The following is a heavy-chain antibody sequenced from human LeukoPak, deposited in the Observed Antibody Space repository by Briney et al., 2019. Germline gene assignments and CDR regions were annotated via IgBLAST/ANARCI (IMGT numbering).Heavy chain of an antibody. J-gene: IGHJ4*02. V-gene: IGHV3-7*01. CDR2: IKQDGSEK. CDR1: GFTFSSYW. D-gene: IGHD1-7*01. CDR3: ARDPPAGTSPY. Sequence: GGSLRLSCAASGFTFSSYWMSWVRQAPGKGLECVANIKQDGSEKYYVDSVKGRFTISRDNAKNSLYLQMNSLRAEDTAVYYCARDPPAGTSPYWGQGTLVTVSS.